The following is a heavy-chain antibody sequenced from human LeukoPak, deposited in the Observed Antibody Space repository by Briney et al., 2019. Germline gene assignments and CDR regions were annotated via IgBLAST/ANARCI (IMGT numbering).Heavy chain of an antibody. CDR2: ISWDSSSI. D-gene: IGHD3-22*01. CDR1: GFTFYDYA. Sequence: GGSLRLSCVVSGFTFYDYAMHWVRQAPGKGLEWVSGISWDSSSIGYADSVKGRFTISRDNAKNSLYLQMNSLRAEDTAVYYCAKDRYYYDSSGYYYVDYYYYYGMDVWGQGTTVTVSS. J-gene: IGHJ6*02. CDR3: AKDRYYYDSSGYYYVDYYYYYGMDV. V-gene: IGHV3-9*01.